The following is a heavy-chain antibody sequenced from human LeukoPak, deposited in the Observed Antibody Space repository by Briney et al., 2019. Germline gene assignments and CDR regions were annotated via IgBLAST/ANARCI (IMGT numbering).Heavy chain of an antibody. D-gene: IGHD1-14*01. CDR2: IYFSGST. CDR1: GDSISTDTYY. Sequence: PSETLSLTCSVPGDSISTDTYYSGWIRQPPGNGLEWIGTIYFSGSTYYSPSLKSRVTISVDTAKDQFSLNLTSVTPADTAVYYCARRIILTDFDYWGRGTLVTVAS. CDR3: ARRIILTDFDY. J-gene: IGHJ4*02. V-gene: IGHV4-39*01.